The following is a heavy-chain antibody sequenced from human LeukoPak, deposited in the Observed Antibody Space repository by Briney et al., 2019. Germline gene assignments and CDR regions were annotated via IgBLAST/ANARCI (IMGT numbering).Heavy chain of an antibody. J-gene: IGHJ3*02. D-gene: IGHD4-23*01. CDR3: ARDGAYGGTPGAFDI. CDR1: GYSFTTDA. V-gene: IGHV7-4-1*02. Sequence: ASVKVSCKASGYSFTTDAMNWLRQAPGQGLEWMGWINPNTGNPTYAPGFTGRFVFSLDTSVSTAYLQISSLKAEDTAVYYCARDGAYGGTPGAFDIWGQGTMVTVSS. CDR2: INPNTGNP.